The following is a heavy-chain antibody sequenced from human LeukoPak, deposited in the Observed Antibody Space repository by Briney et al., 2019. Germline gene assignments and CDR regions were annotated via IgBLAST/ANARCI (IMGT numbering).Heavy chain of an antibody. D-gene: IGHD1-14*01. Sequence: KPSETLSLTCTVYGDSISNYYWSWIRQPQGKGLEWIGYIYYSGNTDYNPSLKSRATISLNTSKNQSSLRLHSLTAAQTALYTVARYRNEALFAFDIWGQGTMVTVSS. CDR1: GDSISNYY. CDR3: ARYRNEALFAFDI. J-gene: IGHJ3*02. V-gene: IGHV4-59*01. CDR2: IYYSGNT.